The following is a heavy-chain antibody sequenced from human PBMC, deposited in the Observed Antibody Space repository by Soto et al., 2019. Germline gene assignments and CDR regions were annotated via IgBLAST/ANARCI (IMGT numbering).Heavy chain of an antibody. CDR1: GFTFSIFA. CDR3: AKEVSLGSTVDLGY. J-gene: IGHJ4*02. Sequence: GSLRLSCAASGFTFSIFAMSWVRQSPGKGLEWVSTISGSGGSTYYADAVKGRFSISRDNSMGTLYLQMKSLRVEDTAIYYCAKEVSLGSTVDLGYWGQGTLVTVYS. V-gene: IGHV3-23*01. D-gene: IGHD1-20*01. CDR2: ISGSGGST.